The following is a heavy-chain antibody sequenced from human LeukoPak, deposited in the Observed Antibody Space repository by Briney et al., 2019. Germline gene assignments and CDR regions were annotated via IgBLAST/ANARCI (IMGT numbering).Heavy chain of an antibody. CDR2: ISAYNGNT. J-gene: IGHJ5*02. CDR1: GYTFTSYG. CDR3: ARYYDILTGDWFDP. D-gene: IGHD3-9*01. V-gene: IGHV1-18*01. Sequence: ASVKVSCKASGYTFTSYGISWVRQAPGQGREWMGWISAYNGNTNYAPMLQGRVTMTTNTSTSPAYMELRSLGSDTTAVYYCARYYDILTGDWFDPWGQGTLVTVSS.